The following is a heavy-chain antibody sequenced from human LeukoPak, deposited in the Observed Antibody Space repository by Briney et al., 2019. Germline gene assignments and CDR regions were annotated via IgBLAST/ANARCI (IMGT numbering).Heavy chain of an antibody. CDR1: GFTFSSYA. D-gene: IGHD3-22*01. CDR3: ARETYYYDSSGYDNFDY. CDR2: ISYDGSNK. Sequence: PGRSLRLSCAASGFTFSSYAMHWVRQAPGKGLEWVAVISYDGSNKYYADSVKGRFTISRDNSKNTLYLQMYSLRAEDTAVYYCARETYYYDSSGYDNFDYWGQGTLVTVSS. V-gene: IGHV3-30-3*01. J-gene: IGHJ4*02.